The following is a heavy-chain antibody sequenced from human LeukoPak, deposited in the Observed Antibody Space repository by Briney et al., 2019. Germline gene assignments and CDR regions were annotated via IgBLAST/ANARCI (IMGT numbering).Heavy chain of an antibody. CDR3: ATDRDNSDWQKRFDS. Sequence: GGSLRLSCAASGFTFSTYWMNWYRQAPGKGLEWVGNINQDASEINYVDSVGGRFTISRDNAKNSLHLQMNSLRAEDTAVYYCATDRDNSDWQKRFDSWGQGTLVTVSS. CDR1: GFTFSTYW. CDR2: INQDASEI. J-gene: IGHJ4*02. V-gene: IGHV3-7*01. D-gene: IGHD2-21*02.